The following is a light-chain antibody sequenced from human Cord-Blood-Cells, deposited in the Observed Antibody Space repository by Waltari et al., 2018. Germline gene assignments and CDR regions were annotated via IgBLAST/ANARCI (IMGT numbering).Light chain of an antibody. CDR1: SRDVGGYTY. V-gene: IGLV2-8*01. CDR2: EVS. Sequence: QSALTQPPSASGSPGQSVTISCTGTSRDVGGYTYVPWYQQHPGKAPKLMIYEVSKRPSGVPDRFSGSKSGNTASLTVSGLQAEDEADYYCSSYAGSNKVFGGGTKLTVL. CDR3: SSYAGSNKV. J-gene: IGLJ3*02.